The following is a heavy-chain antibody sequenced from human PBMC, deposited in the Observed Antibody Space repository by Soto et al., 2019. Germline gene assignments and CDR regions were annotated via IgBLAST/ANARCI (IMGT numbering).Heavy chain of an antibody. V-gene: IGHV3-33*01. CDR2: IWYDGSNK. Sequence: QVQLVESGGDVVQPGRSLRLSCAASGFTFSSYGMHWVRQSPGKGLEWVAVIWYDGSNKYYADSVKGRFTISRDNSKNALYLQMNSLRAEDAAVYYCARALATGGLDYCGQGPLVTVSS. CDR1: GFTFSSYG. CDR3: ARALATGGLDY. D-gene: IGHD3-16*01. J-gene: IGHJ4*02.